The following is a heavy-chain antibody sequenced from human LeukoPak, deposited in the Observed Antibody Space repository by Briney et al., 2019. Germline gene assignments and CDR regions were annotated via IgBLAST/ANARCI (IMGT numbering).Heavy chain of an antibody. V-gene: IGHV3-30*02. CDR1: GFSFSGYG. Sequence: PGGSLRLSCAASGFSFSGYGMHWVRQAPGKGLEWVAFIRCDESNIYYIDSVKGRFTISRDNSKNTLHLQMNSLRAEDTAVYHCAYLHVTSRSFDSDWGQGTLVIVSS. CDR2: IRCDESNI. CDR3: AYLHVTSRSFDSD. J-gene: IGHJ4*02. D-gene: IGHD3-9*01.